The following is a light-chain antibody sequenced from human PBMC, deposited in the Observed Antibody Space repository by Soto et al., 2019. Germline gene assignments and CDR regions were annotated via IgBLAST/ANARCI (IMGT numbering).Light chain of an antibody. CDR1: QSIIVY. V-gene: IGKV1-17*01. J-gene: IGKJ5*01. Sequence: QVTQSPSSLSASVGYRVTITLGASQSIIVYLNWYQQKPGKAPNRLIYAPSSLQSGVPSRFSGSGPGTEFTLTISSLQPEDFATYYCLQHNSYHITFGQGTRPEI. CDR2: APS. CDR3: LQHNSYHIT.